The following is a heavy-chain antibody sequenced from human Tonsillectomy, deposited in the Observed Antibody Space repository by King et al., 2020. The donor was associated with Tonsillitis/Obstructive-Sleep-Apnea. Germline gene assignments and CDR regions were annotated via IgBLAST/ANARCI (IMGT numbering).Heavy chain of an antibody. D-gene: IGHD6-13*01. J-gene: IGHJ4*02. CDR2: ISSSSSYI. CDR3: ARDTTRIAAAAPFFDY. CDR1: GFTFSSYS. Sequence: VQLVESGGGLVKPGGSLRLSCAASGFTFSSYSMNWVRQAPGKGLEWVSSISSSSSYIYYADSVKGRFTISRDNAKNSLYLQMNSLRAEDTAVYYCARDTTRIAAAAPFFDYWGQGTLVTVSS. V-gene: IGHV3-21*01.